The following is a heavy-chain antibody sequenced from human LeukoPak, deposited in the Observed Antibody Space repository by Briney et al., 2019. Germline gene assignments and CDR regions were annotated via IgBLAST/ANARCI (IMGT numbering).Heavy chain of an antibody. CDR3: TKDLTPGGADV. J-gene: IGHJ6*02. D-gene: IGHD3-10*01. CDR1: GFTSDDHA. CDR2: IMWRSGST. V-gene: IGHV3-9*02. Sequence: GGSLRLSCAVSGFTSDDHAMHWVRQASGKGLEWVAGIMWRSGSTGYGDSVKGRFTISRDNAKKSLYLQMNGLRVEDTAFYYCTKDLTPGGADVWGQGTTVTVSS.